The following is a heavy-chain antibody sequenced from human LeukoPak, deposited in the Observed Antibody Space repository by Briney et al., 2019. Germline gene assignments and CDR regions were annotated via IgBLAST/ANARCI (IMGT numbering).Heavy chain of an antibody. CDR2: ISSSSSYI. CDR3: AKESMVYGPFDY. CDR1: GFTFSSYS. J-gene: IGHJ4*02. D-gene: IGHD2-8*01. Sequence: GGSLRLSCAASGFTFSSYSMNWVRQAPGKGLEWVSSISSSSSYIYYADSVKGRFTISRDNAKNSLYLQMNSLRAEDTAVYYCAKESMVYGPFDYWGQGTLVTVSS. V-gene: IGHV3-21*04.